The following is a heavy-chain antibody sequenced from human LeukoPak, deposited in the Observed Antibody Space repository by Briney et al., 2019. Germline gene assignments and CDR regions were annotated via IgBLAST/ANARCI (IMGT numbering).Heavy chain of an antibody. CDR2: IYYDGSNQ. CDR1: GFTFSYYG. CDR3: ATDRNSGKYYDY. J-gene: IGHJ4*02. Sequence: GGSLRLSCAASGFTFSYYGMHWVRQAPGKGLEWVAVIYYDGSNQYYADSVKGRFTVSRDNAKNTLYLQMDSLRAEDTAVYYCATDRNSGKYYDYWGQGTLVTVSS. V-gene: IGHV3-33*01. D-gene: IGHD1-26*01.